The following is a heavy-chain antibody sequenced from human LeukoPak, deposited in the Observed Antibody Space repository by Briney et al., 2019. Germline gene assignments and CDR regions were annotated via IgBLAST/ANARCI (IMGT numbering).Heavy chain of an antibody. CDR3: AKDSQIAVAGTALDY. CDR2: IWYDGSNK. V-gene: IGHV3-33*06. J-gene: IGHJ4*02. Sequence: GGSLRLSCAASGFTFSSYGMHWVHQAPGKGLEWVAVIWYDGSNKYYADSVKGRFTISRDNSKNTLYLQMNSLRAEDTAVYYCAKDSQIAVAGTALDYWGQGTLVTVSS. CDR1: GFTFSSYG. D-gene: IGHD6-19*01.